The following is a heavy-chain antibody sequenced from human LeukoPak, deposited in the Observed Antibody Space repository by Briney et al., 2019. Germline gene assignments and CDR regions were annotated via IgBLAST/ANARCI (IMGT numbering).Heavy chain of an antibody. J-gene: IGHJ4*02. CDR2: ISPSGGST. D-gene: IGHD3-22*01. V-gene: IGHV1-46*01. Sequence: GASVKVSCKASGYTFTSYYMHWVRQAPGQGLEWMGIISPSGGSTNYAQKFQGRVTMTEDTSTDTAYMELSSLRSEDTAVYYCATGLSYYYDSSGYSPKADYWGQGTLVTVSP. CDR3: ATGLSYYYDSSGYSPKADY. CDR1: GYTFTSYY.